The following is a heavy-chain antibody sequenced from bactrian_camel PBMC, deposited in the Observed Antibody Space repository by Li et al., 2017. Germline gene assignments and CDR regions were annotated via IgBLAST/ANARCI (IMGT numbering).Heavy chain of an antibody. D-gene: IGHD7*01. Sequence: HVQLVESGGDSVEAGGSLRLSCVVSGYFSKRCMAWFRQAPGKERQGVAAIVTGAHNKYYAGSANARFTISRDNAKSTLYLQMNNLKPEDTAMYYCAADNVNLQLARHYSYWGQGTQVTVS. J-gene: IGHJ4*01. CDR1: GYFSKRC. CDR2: IVTGAHNK. V-gene: IGHV3S1*01. CDR3: AADNVNLQLARHYSY.